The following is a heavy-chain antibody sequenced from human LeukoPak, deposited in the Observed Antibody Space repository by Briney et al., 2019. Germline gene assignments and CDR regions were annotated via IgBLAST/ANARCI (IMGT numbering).Heavy chain of an antibody. CDR2: IYSGGST. CDR3: APIAIRSGY. V-gene: IGHV3-66*01. CDR1: GFTFSSSA. J-gene: IGHJ4*02. Sequence: QPGGSLRLSCAASGFTFSSSAMCWVRQAPGKGLEWVSVIYSGGSTYYADSVKGRFTISRDNSKNTLYLQMNSLRAEDTAVYYCAPIAIRSGYWGQGTLVTVSS. D-gene: IGHD3-9*01.